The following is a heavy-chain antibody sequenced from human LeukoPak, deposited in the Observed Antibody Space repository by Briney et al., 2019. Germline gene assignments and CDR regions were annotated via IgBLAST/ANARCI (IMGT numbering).Heavy chain of an antibody. CDR2: IIPIFGTA. CDR1: GGTFSSYA. CDR3: ARGVVAARLYNWFDP. J-gene: IGHJ5*02. Sequence: ASVKVSCKASGGTFSSYAISWVRQAPGQGLEWMGGIIPIFGTANYAQKFQGRVTITTDESTGTAYMELSSPRSEDTAVYYCARGVVAARLYNWFDPWGQGTLVTASS. V-gene: IGHV1-69*05. D-gene: IGHD6-6*01.